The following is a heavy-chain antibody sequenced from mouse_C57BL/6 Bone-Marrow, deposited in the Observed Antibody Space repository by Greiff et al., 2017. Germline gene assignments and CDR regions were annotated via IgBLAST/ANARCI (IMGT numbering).Heavy chain of an antibody. Sequence: QVQLKESGAELVKPGASVKLSCKASGYTFTEYTIHWVKQRSGQGLEWIGWFYPGSGSIKYNEKFKDKATLTADKSSSTVYMELSRLTSEDSAVYFCARHEEKYYGSSQYYYAMDYWGQGTSVTVSS. CDR3: ARHEEKYYGSSQYYYAMDY. V-gene: IGHV1-62-2*01. CDR2: FYPGSGSI. D-gene: IGHD1-1*01. CDR1: GYTFTEYT. J-gene: IGHJ4*01.